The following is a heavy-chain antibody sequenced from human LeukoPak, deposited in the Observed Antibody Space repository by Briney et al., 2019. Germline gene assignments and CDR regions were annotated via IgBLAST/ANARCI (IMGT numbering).Heavy chain of an antibody. Sequence: PSETLSLTCTASGGSISSYYWSWIRQPPGKGLEWIGYIYYSGSTNYNPSLKSRVTISVDTSKNQFSLKLSSVTAADTAVYYCARGRRAAAIDYWGQGTLVTVSS. V-gene: IGHV4-59*01. J-gene: IGHJ4*02. CDR2: IYYSGST. CDR1: GGSISSYY. D-gene: IGHD6-13*01. CDR3: ARGRRAAAIDY.